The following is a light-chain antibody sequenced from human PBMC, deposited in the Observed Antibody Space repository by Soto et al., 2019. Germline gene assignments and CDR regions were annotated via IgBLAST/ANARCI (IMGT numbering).Light chain of an antibody. CDR2: GAY. J-gene: IGKJ3*01. V-gene: IGKV3-20*01. CDR3: QQYSNSPFT. Sequence: EIVLTQSPGTLSLSPGERATLSCRASQSVSSSYLAWYQQKPGQAPRLLIYGAYSRATGIQDRFSGSGSGTDFTLTIRRLEPEDFAVYYCQQYSNSPFTFGPGTKVDIK. CDR1: QSVSSSY.